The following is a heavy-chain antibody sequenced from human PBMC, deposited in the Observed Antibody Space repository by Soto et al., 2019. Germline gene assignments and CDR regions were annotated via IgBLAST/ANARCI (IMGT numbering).Heavy chain of an antibody. CDR3: ARPVGATNAFDI. V-gene: IGHV3-30-3*01. CDR1: GFTFSSYA. D-gene: IGHD1-26*01. CDR2: ISYDGSNK. Sequence: GGSLRLSCAASGFTFSSYAMHWVRQAPGKGLEWVAVISYDGSNKYYADSVKGRFTISRDNSKNTLYLQMNSLRAEDTAVYYCARPVGATNAFDIWGQGTMVTVSS. J-gene: IGHJ3*02.